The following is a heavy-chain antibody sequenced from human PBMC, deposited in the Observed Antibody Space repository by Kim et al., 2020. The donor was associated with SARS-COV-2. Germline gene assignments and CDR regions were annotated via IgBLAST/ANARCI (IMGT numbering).Heavy chain of an antibody. D-gene: IGHD1-1*01. CDR1: GFTFSDYY. CDR3: ARFMGTTGTTDAFDI. V-gene: IGHV3-11*03. Sequence: GGSLRLSCAASGFTFSDYYMSWIRQAPGKGLEWVSYISSSSSYTNYADSVKGRFTISRDNAKNSLFLQMNSLRAEDSAVYYCARFMGTTGTTDAFDIWGQGTMVTVSS. J-gene: IGHJ3*02. CDR2: ISSSSSYT.